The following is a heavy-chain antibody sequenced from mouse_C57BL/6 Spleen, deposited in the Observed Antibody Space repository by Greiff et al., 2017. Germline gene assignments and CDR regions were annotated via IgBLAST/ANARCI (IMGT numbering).Heavy chain of an antibody. J-gene: IGHJ3*01. CDR3: AGGGGSGYVSFAY. D-gene: IGHD1-2*01. V-gene: IGHV1-9*01. CDR1: GYTFTGYW. CDR2: FLPGSGST. Sequence: QVQLQQSGAELMKPWASVKLSCKATGYTFTGYWIEWVKRRPGHGLEWIGEFLPGSGSTNYNEKFKGKATFTADTSSNTAYVQLSRLTTEDSAISYCAGGGGSGYVSFAYWGQGALVTVSA.